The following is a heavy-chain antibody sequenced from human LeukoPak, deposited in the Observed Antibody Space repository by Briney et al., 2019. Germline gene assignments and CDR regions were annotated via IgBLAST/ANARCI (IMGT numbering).Heavy chain of an antibody. CDR3: ARRAGGYSHPYDY. CDR1: GFTVSSNY. CDR2: IYSGGST. J-gene: IGHJ4*02. Sequence: GGFLRLSCAASGFTVSSNYMSWVRQAPGKGLEWVSVIYSGGSTYYADSVKGRFTISRDNSKNTLYLQMNSLRAEDTAVYYCARRAGGYSHPYDYWGQGILVTVSS. D-gene: IGHD4-23*01. V-gene: IGHV3-53*01.